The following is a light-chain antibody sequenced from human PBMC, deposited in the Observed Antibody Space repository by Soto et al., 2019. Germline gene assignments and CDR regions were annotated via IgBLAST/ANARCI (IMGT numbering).Light chain of an antibody. V-gene: IGKV1-9*01. J-gene: IGKJ4*01. CDR3: QQLTTSPVT. Sequence: IQLTQSPSSLSASVGDSVTITCRASQGISRYLSWYHQKPGRAPTRLISAASTLQSGVPARFSGSGSGTEFTLSITSLQPAEVVTYYCQQLTTSPVTFGGGTTVPIK. CDR2: AAS. CDR1: QGISRY.